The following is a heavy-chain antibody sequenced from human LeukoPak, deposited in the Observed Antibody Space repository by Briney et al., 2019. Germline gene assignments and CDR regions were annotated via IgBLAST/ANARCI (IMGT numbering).Heavy chain of an antibody. Sequence: GGSLRLSCAASGFTFSSYSMNWVRQAPGKGLEWVSSISSSSSYIYYADSVKGRFTISRDNAKNSLYLQMNSLRAEDTAVYYCARSYYDILTGGYYGMDVWGQGTTVTASS. CDR3: ARSYYDILTGGYYGMDV. CDR1: GFTFSSYS. CDR2: ISSSSSYI. V-gene: IGHV3-21*01. D-gene: IGHD3-9*01. J-gene: IGHJ6*02.